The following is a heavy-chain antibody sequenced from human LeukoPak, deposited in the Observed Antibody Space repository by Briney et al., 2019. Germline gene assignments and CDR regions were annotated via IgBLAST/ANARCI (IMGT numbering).Heavy chain of an antibody. CDR1: GFTFSSYG. V-gene: IGHV3-30*02. CDR2: IRYDGSNK. J-gene: IGHJ3*01. CDR3: AKELYCNRASYPPDAFDF. D-gene: IGHD2/OR15-2a*01. Sequence: GGSLRLSCAASGFTFSSYGMHWVRQAPAKGLEGVAFIRYDGSNKYYADSVKGRFTISRDNSKNTLYLQMNSLRAEDGAVYYSAKELYCNRASYPPDAFDFWGQGTMVTVSS.